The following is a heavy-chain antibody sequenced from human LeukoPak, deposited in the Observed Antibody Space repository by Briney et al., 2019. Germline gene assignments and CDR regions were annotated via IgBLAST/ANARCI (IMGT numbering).Heavy chain of an antibody. J-gene: IGHJ3*02. CDR1: GFTVSSNY. CDR2: IYSGGST. V-gene: IGHV3-53*01. D-gene: IGHD5-24*01. CDR3: ASRWLHHAFDI. Sequence: PGGSLRLSCAASGFTVSSNYMSWVRQAPGKGLEWVSVIYSGGSTYYADSVKGRFTISRDNSKNTLYLQMNSLRAEDTAVYYCASRWLHHAFDIWGQGTMVTVSS.